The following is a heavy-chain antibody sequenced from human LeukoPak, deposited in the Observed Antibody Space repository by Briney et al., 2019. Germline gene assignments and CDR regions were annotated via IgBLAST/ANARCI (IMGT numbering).Heavy chain of an antibody. D-gene: IGHD3-3*01. Sequence: PGGSLRLSCAASGFSFSSYWMHWVRQAPGKGLVWVSLINSDGSSIIYADSVKGRFTISRDNAKNTLYLQMNSLRAEDTAVYYCARGLTIFGVVNDAFDIWGQGTMVTVSS. CDR2: INSDGSSI. V-gene: IGHV3-74*01. CDR3: ARGLTIFGVVNDAFDI. J-gene: IGHJ3*02. CDR1: GFSFSSYW.